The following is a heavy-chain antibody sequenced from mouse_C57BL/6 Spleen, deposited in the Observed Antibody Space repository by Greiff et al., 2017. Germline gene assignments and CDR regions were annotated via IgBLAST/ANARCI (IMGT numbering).Heavy chain of an antibody. CDR2: IDPETGGT. CDR1: GYTFTDYE. V-gene: IGHV1-15*01. D-gene: IGHD2-4*01. CDR3: TNDYDGVWAWFAY. Sequence: QVQLKQSGAELVRPGASVTLSCKASGYTFTDYEMHWVKQTPVHGLEWIGAIDPETGGTAYNQKFKGKAILTADKSSSTAYMELRSLTSEDSAVYYCTNDYDGVWAWFAYWGQGTLVTVSA. J-gene: IGHJ3*01.